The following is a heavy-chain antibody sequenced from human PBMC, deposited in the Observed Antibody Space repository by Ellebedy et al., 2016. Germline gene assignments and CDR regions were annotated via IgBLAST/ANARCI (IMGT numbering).Heavy chain of an antibody. V-gene: IGHV2-5*01. J-gene: IGHJ4*02. CDR1: GFSLSTSAVV. Sequence: SGPTLVKPTQTLTLTCTFSGFSLSTSAVVVGWVRQPPGKALEWLTFIYGNDDKRYNPSLKNRLTITKDTPKNQVVLTMTNMDPLDTATYYCAHRTTVTAVDYWGQGTLVTVSS. CDR2: IYGNDDK. D-gene: IGHD4-17*01. CDR3: AHRTTVTAVDY.